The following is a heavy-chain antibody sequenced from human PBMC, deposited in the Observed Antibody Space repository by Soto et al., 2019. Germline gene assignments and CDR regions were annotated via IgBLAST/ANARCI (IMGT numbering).Heavy chain of an antibody. V-gene: IGHV5-10-1*01. Sequence: PGESLKISCKGPGYSFTSYWISWVRQMPGKGLEWMGRIDPSDSYTNYSPFFQGHVTISPDKSISTTYLQWSSLKASDTAMYYCAIYIGAVPLAMDDNWFDAWGQGTLVTVSS. CDR3: AIYIGAVPLAMDDNWFDA. CDR1: GYSFTSYW. D-gene: IGHD2-2*01. CDR2: IDPSDSYT. J-gene: IGHJ5*02.